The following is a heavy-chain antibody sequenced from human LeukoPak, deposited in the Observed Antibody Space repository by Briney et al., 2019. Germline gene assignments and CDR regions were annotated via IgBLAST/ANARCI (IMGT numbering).Heavy chain of an antibody. CDR1: GFTFSSYW. V-gene: IGHV3-74*01. CDR2: INSDGSST. D-gene: IGHD1-1*01. Sequence: GGSLRLSCAASGFTFSSYWMHWVRQAPGKGLVWVSRINSDGSSTSYADSVKGRFTISRDNSKDTLYLQMNSLRAEDTATYYCAKPRAMTTGVGRYFDLWGRGTLVTVSS. CDR3: AKPRAMTTGVGRYFDL. J-gene: IGHJ2*01.